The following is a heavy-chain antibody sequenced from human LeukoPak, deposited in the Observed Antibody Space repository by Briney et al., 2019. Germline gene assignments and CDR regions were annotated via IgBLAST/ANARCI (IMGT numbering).Heavy chain of an antibody. CDR1: GYTFTDYY. D-gene: IGHD3-22*01. CDR2: INPNSGGT. CDR3: ARDRNYYDSSGYQKAFDY. Sequence: GASVKVSCKASGYTFTDYYMHWVRQAPGQGLEWMGWINPNSGGTNYAQKFQGRVTMTRDTSISTAYMELSRLRSDDTAVYYCARDRNYYDSSGYQKAFDYWGQGTLVTVSS. V-gene: IGHV1-2*02. J-gene: IGHJ4*02.